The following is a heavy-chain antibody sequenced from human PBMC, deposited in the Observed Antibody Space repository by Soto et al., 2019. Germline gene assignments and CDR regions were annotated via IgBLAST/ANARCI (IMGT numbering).Heavy chain of an antibody. V-gene: IGHV4-59*01. CDR1: GGSISSYY. J-gene: IGHJ4*02. CDR3: ARGPHDYGDYGAVEYFDY. CDR2: IYYSGST. Sequence: SETLSLSCTVSGGSISSYYWSWIRQPPGKGLEWIGYIYYSGSTNYNPSLKSRVTISVDTSKNQFSLKLSSVTAADTAVYYCARGPHDYGDYGAVEYFDYWGQGTLVTVSS. D-gene: IGHD4-17*01.